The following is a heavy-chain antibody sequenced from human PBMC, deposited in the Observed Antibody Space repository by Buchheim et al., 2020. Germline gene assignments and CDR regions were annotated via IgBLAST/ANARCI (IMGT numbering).Heavy chain of an antibody. Sequence: QVQLVESGGGLVKPGGSLRLSCAASGFTFSDYYMSWIRQAPGKGLEWVSYISSSGSTIYYADSVKGRFTISRDNAKNYMDMQMNSLRAEDTAVYYCARVVPAAKYYYYYGMDVWGQGTT. J-gene: IGHJ6*02. CDR2: ISSSGSTI. CDR1: GFTFSDYY. V-gene: IGHV3-11*01. D-gene: IGHD2-2*01. CDR3: ARVVPAAKYYYYYGMDV.